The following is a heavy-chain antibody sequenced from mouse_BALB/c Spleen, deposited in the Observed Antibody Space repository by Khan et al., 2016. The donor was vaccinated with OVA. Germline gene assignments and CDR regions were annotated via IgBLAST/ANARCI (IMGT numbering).Heavy chain of an antibody. V-gene: IGHV1-77*01. CDR1: GYTFTDYV. CDR2: IYPGSDST. D-gene: IGHD4-1*01. Sequence: QVQLKQSGPELVKPGASVKMSCKASGYTFTDYVMNWVKQRNGQGLEWIGQIYPGSDSTYYNEKFKGKATLTEDSTSSTAYMQLSNLTSEDSAVYFFARAGWDVFAYWGQGTLVTVSA. J-gene: IGHJ3*01. CDR3: ARAGWDVFAY.